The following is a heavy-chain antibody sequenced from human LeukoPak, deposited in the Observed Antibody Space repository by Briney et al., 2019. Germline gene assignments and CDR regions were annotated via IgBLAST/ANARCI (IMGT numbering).Heavy chain of an antibody. D-gene: IGHD4-11*01. CDR3: ARDNSNYFDY. CDR1: GYSFSTFW. CDR2: IYPGDSDT. Sequence: GESLKISCKGSGYSFSTFWIGWVRQMPGKGPEWMGIIYPGDSDTRYSPSFQGQVTISADKSISTAYLQWSSLKASDTAMYYCARDNSNYFDYWGQGTLVTVSS. J-gene: IGHJ4*02. V-gene: IGHV5-51*01.